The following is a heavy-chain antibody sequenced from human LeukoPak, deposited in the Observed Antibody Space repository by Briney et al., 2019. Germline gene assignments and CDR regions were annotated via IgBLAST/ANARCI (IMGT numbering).Heavy chain of an antibody. CDR1: GGSFSGYY. V-gene: IGHV4-34*01. CDR3: ARALARGAIHYYGMDV. CDR2: INHSGST. J-gene: IGHJ6*02. Sequence: PSETLSLTCAVYGGSFSGYYWSWIRQPPGKGLEWIGEINHSGSTNYNPSLKSRVTISVDTSKNQFSLKLSSVTAADTAVYYCARALARGAIHYYGMDVWGQGTTVTVSS.